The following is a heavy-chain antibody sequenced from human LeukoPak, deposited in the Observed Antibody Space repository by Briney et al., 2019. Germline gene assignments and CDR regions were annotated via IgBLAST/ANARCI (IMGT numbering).Heavy chain of an antibody. V-gene: IGHV4-34*01. CDR3: ARHNGDYASEDYYFDY. CDR1: GFTFTNAW. D-gene: IGHD4-17*01. Sequence: GSLRLSCAASGFTFTNAWLRWVRQAPGKGLEWIGEINHSGSTNYNPSLKSRVTISVDTSKNQFSLKLSSVTAADTAVYYCARHNGDYASEDYYFDYWGQGTLVTVSS. J-gene: IGHJ4*02. CDR2: INHSGST.